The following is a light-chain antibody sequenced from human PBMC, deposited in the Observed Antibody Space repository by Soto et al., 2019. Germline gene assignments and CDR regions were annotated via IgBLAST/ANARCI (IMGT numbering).Light chain of an antibody. CDR3: QQYYDWPIT. Sequence: EIVLTQSPGTLSLSPGERATLSCRASQSVAGNLAWYQQKPGQAPRLLIYGASTRATGIPARFSGSGSGADFTLTISSLQSEDFAVYYCQQYYDWPITFGQGTRLEIK. J-gene: IGKJ5*01. V-gene: IGKV3-15*01. CDR2: GAS. CDR1: QSVAGN.